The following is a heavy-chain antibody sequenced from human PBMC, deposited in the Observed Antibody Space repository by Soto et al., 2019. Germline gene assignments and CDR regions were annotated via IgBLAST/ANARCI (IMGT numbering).Heavy chain of an antibody. J-gene: IGHJ4*02. Sequence: SSESSGYSFTTYSTGSLPRMPGKGLEWMGIIYPGDSDTRYSPSGQGQVTISADKSISTAYLQWSSLKASDTAMYYCARESYYDSSGYWGQGTLVTVS. CDR1: GYSFTTYS. CDR2: IYPGDSDT. D-gene: IGHD3-22*01. CDR3: ARESYYDSSGY. V-gene: IGHV5-51*01.